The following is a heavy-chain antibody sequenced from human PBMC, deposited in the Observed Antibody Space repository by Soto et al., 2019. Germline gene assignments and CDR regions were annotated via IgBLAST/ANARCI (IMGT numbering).Heavy chain of an antibody. CDR2: VYYSGST. J-gene: IGHJ3*02. CDR3: ARVMFISLRSTDAFDI. CDR1: GDSITSYY. Sequence: SETLSLTCSVSGDSITSYYWSWIRQPPGKGLEWIGYVYYSGSTNYNSSLKSRVTISLDTSKSQFSLRLSSVTAADTAVYYCARVMFISLRSTDAFDIWGQGTMVTVSS. V-gene: IGHV4-59*01. D-gene: IGHD3-22*01.